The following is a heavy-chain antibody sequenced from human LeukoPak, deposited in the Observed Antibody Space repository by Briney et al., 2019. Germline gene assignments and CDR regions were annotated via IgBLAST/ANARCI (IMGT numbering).Heavy chain of an antibody. J-gene: IGHJ6*03. D-gene: IGHD5-18*01. CDR3: ARGSVQLWLRDTYYYMDV. CDR2: INWNGRIT. CDR1: GFTSGDYA. Sequence: GGSLRLSCAASGFTSGDYAMNWVRQVPGRGLEWVSGINWNGRITEYADSVKDRFTISRQNTKNSLYLYMNNLGGEDTALYFCARGSVQLWLRDTYYYMDVWGKGTTVTVSS. V-gene: IGHV3-20*04.